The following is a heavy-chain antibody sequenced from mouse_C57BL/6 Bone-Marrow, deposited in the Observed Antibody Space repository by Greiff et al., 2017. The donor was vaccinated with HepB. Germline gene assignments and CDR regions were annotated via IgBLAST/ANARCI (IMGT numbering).Heavy chain of an antibody. CDR3: ARHYGSSYGYFDY. V-gene: IGHV5-6*01. Sequence: VQLKESGGDLVKPGGSLKLSCAASGFTFSSYGMSWVRQTPDKRLEWVATISSGGSYTYYPDCVKGRFTISRDTAKNTLYLQMSSLKSEDTAMYYCARHYGSSYGYFDYWGQGTTLTVSS. CDR2: ISSGGSYT. D-gene: IGHD1-1*01. CDR1: GFTFSSYG. J-gene: IGHJ2*01.